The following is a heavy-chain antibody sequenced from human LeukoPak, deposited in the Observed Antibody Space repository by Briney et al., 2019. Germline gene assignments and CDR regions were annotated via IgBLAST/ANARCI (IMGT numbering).Heavy chain of an antibody. CDR3: ARDRSYRTGGVCYPKDAFDI. J-gene: IGHJ3*02. CDR2: IWYDGSNK. V-gene: IGHV3-33*01. D-gene: IGHD2-8*02. Sequence: PGRSLRLSCAASGFTFSSYGMHWVRQAPGKGLEWVAVIWYDGSNKYYADSVKGRFTISRDNSKNTLYLQMNSLRAEDTAVYYCARDRSYRTGGVCYPKDAFDIWGQGTMVTVSS. CDR1: GFTFSSYG.